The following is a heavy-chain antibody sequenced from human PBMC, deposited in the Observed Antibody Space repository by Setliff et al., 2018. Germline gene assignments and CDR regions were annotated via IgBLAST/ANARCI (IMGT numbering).Heavy chain of an antibody. J-gene: IGHJ4*02. D-gene: IGHD5-18*01. Sequence: ASVKVSCKASGGTFSSYAISWVRQAPGQGLEWMGGIIPILGIANYAQKFQGRVTLTTDTSTSTAYMELRSLTSDDSAFYYCARAPSVELVTIRTNSWFTYWGQGTLVTVSS. V-gene: IGHV1-69*10. CDR3: ARAPSVELVTIRTNSWFTY. CDR2: IIPILGIA. CDR1: GGTFSSYA.